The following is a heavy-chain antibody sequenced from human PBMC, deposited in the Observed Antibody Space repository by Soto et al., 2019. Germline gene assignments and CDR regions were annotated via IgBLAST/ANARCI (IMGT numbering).Heavy chain of an antibody. D-gene: IGHD4-4*01. V-gene: IGHV4-4*02. CDR1: GGSISSSNW. CDR2: IYHSGST. J-gene: IGHJ6*02. Sequence: SETLSLTCAVSGGSISSSNWWSWVRQPPGKGLEWIGEIYHSGSTNYNPSLKSRVTISVDKSKNQFSLKLSSVTAADTAVYYCARDILVHYSNYGKYYYYGMAVWGQGTTVTVSS. CDR3: ARDILVHYSNYGKYYYYGMAV.